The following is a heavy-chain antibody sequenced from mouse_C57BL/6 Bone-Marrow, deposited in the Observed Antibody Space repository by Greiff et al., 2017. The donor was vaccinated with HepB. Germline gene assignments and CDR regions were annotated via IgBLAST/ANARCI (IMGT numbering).Heavy chain of an antibody. J-gene: IGHJ4*01. Sequence: VQLQQSGAELARPGASVKLSCKASGYTFTSYGISWVKQRTGQGLEWIGEIYPRSGNTYYNEKFKGKATLTADKSSSTAYMELRSLTSEDSAVYFCARHYGNPYAMDYWGQGTSVTVSS. CDR1: GYTFTSYG. D-gene: IGHD2-1*01. V-gene: IGHV1-81*01. CDR3: ARHYGNPYAMDY. CDR2: IYPRSGNT.